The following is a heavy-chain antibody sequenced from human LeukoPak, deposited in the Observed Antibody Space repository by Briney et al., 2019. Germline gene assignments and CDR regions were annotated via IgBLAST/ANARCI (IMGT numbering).Heavy chain of an antibody. CDR3: ARRDYSSGWSFDK. J-gene: IGHJ4*02. CDR2: IHTSGST. V-gene: IGHV4-4*07. D-gene: IGHD6-19*01. CDR1: GGSISNYH. Sequence: PSETLSLTCTVSGGSISNYHWTWIRQPAGKGLEWIGQIHTSGSTNYNPPLKSRVTMSIDTPENQVSLTMRSVTAADTAVYYCARRDYSSGWSFDKWGQGTLVTVSS.